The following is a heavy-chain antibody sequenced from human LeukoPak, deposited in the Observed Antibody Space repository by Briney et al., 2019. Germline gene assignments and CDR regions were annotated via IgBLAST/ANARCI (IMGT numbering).Heavy chain of an antibody. CDR3: ARDGERRTPAAAGNGEVDY. CDR1: GYIFTGYY. CDR2: INPNSGGT. J-gene: IGHJ4*02. D-gene: IGHD6-25*01. Sequence: ASVKLSCKTSGYIFTGYYIHWVRQAPGQGLEWMGWINPNSGGTKYGQKFQGRVTMTRDTSISTAYMELSRLRSDDTAVYYCARDGERRTPAAAGNGEVDYWGQGTLVTVSS. V-gene: IGHV1-2*02.